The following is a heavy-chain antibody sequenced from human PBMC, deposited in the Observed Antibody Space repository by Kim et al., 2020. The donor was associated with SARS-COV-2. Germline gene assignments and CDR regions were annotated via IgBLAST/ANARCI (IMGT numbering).Heavy chain of an antibody. CDR3: AKECDCSSTSCPPSSEYYFDY. CDR2: ISYDGSNK. D-gene: IGHD2-2*01. CDR1: EFTFSSYG. V-gene: IGHV3-30*18. Sequence: GGSLRLSCAASEFTFSSYGMHWVRQAPGKGLEWVAVISYDGSNKYYADSVKGRFTISRDNSKNTLYLQMNSLRAEDTAVYYCAKECDCSSTSCPPSSEYYFDYWGQGTLVTVSS. J-gene: IGHJ4*02.